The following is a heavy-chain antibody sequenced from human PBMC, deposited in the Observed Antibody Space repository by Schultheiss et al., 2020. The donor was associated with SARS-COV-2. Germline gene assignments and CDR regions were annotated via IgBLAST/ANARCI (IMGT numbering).Heavy chain of an antibody. D-gene: IGHD5-12*01. V-gene: IGHV1-3*01. J-gene: IGHJ6*02. Sequence: ASVKVSCKASGYTFTSYAMHWVRQAPGQRLEWMGWINAGNGNTKYSQKFQGRVTITADESTSTAYMELSSLRSEDTAVYYCARERRYSKLVSGAPPQYYYGMDVWGQGTTVTVSS. CDR3: ARERRYSKLVSGAPPQYYYGMDV. CDR2: INAGNGNT. CDR1: GYTFTSYA.